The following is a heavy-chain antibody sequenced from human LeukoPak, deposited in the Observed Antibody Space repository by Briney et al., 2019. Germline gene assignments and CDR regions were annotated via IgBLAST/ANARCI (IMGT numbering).Heavy chain of an antibody. Sequence: SETLSLTCTVSGGSISSYYWSWIRQPPGKGLEWIGEINHSGSTNYNPSLKSRVTISVDTSKNQFSLKLSSVTAADTAVYYCARVPKNGYDLGRYYYYYGMDVWGKGTTVTVSS. D-gene: IGHD5-12*01. CDR3: ARVPKNGYDLGRYYYYYGMDV. V-gene: IGHV4-34*01. CDR1: GGSISSYY. J-gene: IGHJ6*04. CDR2: INHSGST.